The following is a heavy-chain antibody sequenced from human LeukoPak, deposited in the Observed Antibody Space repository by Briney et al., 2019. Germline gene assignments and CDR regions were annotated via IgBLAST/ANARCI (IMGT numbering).Heavy chain of an antibody. CDR2: ISGYNGNI. CDR1: GYTFTSYG. CDR3: VRDHSRGANWFDP. Sequence: ASVRVSCKASGYTFTSYGFGWVRQAPGQGLEWMGWISGYNGNIKYAQKFQGRVTMTTDTSTSTAYMELRSLRFDDTAVYYCVRDHSRGANWFDPWGQGTLVTVSS. J-gene: IGHJ5*02. V-gene: IGHV1-18*01. D-gene: IGHD3-22*01.